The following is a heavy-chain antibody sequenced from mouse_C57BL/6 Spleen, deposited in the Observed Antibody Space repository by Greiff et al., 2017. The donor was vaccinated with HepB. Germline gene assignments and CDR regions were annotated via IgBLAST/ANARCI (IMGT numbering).Heavy chain of an antibody. Sequence: EVQLQQSGPGLVKPSQSLSLTCSVPGYSITSGYYWNWIRQFPGNKLEWMGYISYDGSNNYNPSLKNRISITRDTSKNQFFLKLNSVTTEDTATYYCASPGPYAMDYWGQGTSVTVSS. D-gene: IGHD3-2*02. CDR1: GYSITSGYY. V-gene: IGHV3-6*01. CDR2: ISYDGSN. CDR3: ASPGPYAMDY. J-gene: IGHJ4*01.